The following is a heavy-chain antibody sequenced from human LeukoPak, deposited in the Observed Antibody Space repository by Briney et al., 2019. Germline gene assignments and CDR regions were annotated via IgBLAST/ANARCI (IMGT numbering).Heavy chain of an antibody. CDR3: AKSLYGSGSYYNWFDP. V-gene: IGHV4-34*01. CDR1: GGSFSGYY. Sequence: SETLSLTCAVYGGSFSGYYWSWIRQPPGKGLEWIGEINHSGSTNYNPSLKSRVTISVDTSKNQFSLKLSSVTAADTAVYYCAKSLYGSGSYYNWFDPWGHGTLVTVSS. J-gene: IGHJ5*02. D-gene: IGHD3-10*01. CDR2: INHSGST.